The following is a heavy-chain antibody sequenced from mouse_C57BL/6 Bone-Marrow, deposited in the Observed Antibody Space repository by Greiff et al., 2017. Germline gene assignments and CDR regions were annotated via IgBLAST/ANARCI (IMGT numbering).Heavy chain of an antibody. V-gene: IGHV1-9*01. CDR1: GYTFTGYW. J-gene: IGHJ4*01. CDR2: IFPGSGST. CDR3: ARAWLLRKYAMDY. Sequence: QVQLQQSGAELMKPGASVKLSCKATGYTFTGYWIEWVKQRPGHGLEWIGEIFPGSGSTNYNEKFKGKDTFTADKSSNTAYMQLSSLSTEHCAIYYCARAWLLRKYAMDYWGQGTSVTVSS. D-gene: IGHD2-3*01.